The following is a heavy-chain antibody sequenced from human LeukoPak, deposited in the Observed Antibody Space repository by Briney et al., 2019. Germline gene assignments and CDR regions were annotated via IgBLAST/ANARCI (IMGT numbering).Heavy chain of an antibody. CDR3: ARGATVTANFYFYGMDV. Sequence: GGSLRLSCAASAFTFSSYWMHWVRQAPGKGLVWVSRINSDGSSTSYADSVKGRFTISRDNAKNTLYLQMNSLRAEDTAVYYCARGATVTANFYFYGMDVWGQGTMVTVSS. V-gene: IGHV3-74*01. D-gene: IGHD4-17*01. CDR2: INSDGSST. CDR1: AFTFSSYW. J-gene: IGHJ6*02.